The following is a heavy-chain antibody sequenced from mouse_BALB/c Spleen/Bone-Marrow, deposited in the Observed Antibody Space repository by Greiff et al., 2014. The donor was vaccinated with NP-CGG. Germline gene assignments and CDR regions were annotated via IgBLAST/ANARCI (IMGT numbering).Heavy chain of an antibody. D-gene: IGHD2-14*01. V-gene: IGHV3-8*02. Sequence: EVQLVESGPSLVKPSQTLSLTCSVTGDSITSGYWNWIRKFPGNKLEYMGYMSHSGSTYYNPSLKSRISITRDTSKNQYYLQLNSVTTEDTATYYCARAGYRYDVGYAMDYWGQGTSVTVSS. CDR1: GDSITSGY. CDR3: ARAGYRYDVGYAMDY. J-gene: IGHJ4*01. CDR2: MSHSGST.